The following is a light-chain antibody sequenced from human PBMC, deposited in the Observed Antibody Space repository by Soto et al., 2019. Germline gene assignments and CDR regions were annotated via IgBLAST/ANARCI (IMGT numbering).Light chain of an antibody. J-gene: IGLJ3*02. CDR3: AAWDDSLKAVL. V-gene: IGLV1-44*01. Sequence: QSVLTQSPSASGTPGQTVTISCFGSSSNVGKNTVKWYQQVSGAAPNLLIFNSNQRPSGVPDRFSGSKSDTSASLAISGLQSEDEAHYYCAAWDDSLKAVLFGGGTKVTVL. CDR1: SSNVGKNT. CDR2: NSN.